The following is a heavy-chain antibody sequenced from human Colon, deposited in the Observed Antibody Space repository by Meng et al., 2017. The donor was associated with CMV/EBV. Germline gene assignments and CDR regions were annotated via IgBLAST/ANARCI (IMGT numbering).Heavy chain of an antibody. CDR2: MTPSSGYP. Sequence: ASVKVSCKTSGYTFTDYDVNWVRQAPGQGLEWMGWMTPSSGYPGYAQKFQGRVTMTTDTSTSTAYMELRSLRSDDTAVYYCARDKVKYGTVFYHYGMDVWGQGTTVTVSS. V-gene: IGHV1-8*01. CDR3: ARDKVKYGTVFYHYGMDV. D-gene: IGHD3/OR15-3a*01. J-gene: IGHJ6*02. CDR1: GYTFTDYD.